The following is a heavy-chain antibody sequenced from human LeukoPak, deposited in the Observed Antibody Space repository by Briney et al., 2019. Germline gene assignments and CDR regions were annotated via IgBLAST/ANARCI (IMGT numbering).Heavy chain of an antibody. CDR2: ISGSGDST. D-gene: IGHD3-9*01. V-gene: IGHV3-23*01. J-gene: IGHJ4*02. CDR3: AKASSRYFDWLFY. Sequence: GGTLRLSCAASGFTFTTYAMSWVRQAPGKGLEWVSVISGSGDSTYYADSVKGRFTISRDNSKNTLYLQMNSLRAEDTAVYYCAKASSRYFDWLFYWGQGTLVTVSS. CDR1: GFTFTTYA.